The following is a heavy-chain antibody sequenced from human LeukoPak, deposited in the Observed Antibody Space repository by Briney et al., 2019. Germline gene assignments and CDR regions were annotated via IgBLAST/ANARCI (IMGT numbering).Heavy chain of an antibody. D-gene: IGHD4-17*01. CDR3: ARARTKKAGDYGDYEAFGY. V-gene: IGHV1-69*06. Sequence: ASVKVSCKASGGTFSSYAISWVRQAPGQGLEWMRGIIPIFGTANYAQKFQGRVTITADKSTSTAYMELSSLRSEDTAVYYCARARTKKAGDYGDYEAFGYWGQGTLVTVSS. CDR2: IIPIFGTA. J-gene: IGHJ4*02. CDR1: GGTFSSYA.